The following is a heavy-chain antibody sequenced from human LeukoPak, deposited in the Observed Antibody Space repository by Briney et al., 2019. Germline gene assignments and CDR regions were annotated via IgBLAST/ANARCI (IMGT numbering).Heavy chain of an antibody. D-gene: IGHD5-12*01. Sequence: VASVKVSCKASGYTFTSYYMHWVRQAPGQGLEWMGIINPSGGSTSYAQKFQGRVTMTRDTSTSTVYMELSSLRAEDTAVYYCAKAYGGYESHYYYYGMDVWGQGTTVTVSS. CDR3: AKAYGGYESHYYYYGMDV. V-gene: IGHV1-46*01. CDR2: INPSGGST. J-gene: IGHJ6*02. CDR1: GYTFTSYY.